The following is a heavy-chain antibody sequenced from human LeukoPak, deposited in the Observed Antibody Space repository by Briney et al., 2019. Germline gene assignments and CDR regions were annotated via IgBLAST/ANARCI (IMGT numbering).Heavy chain of an antibody. CDR1: GFTFSSYA. V-gene: IGHV3-23*01. Sequence: PGGSLRLSCAASGFTFSSYAMSWVRQAPGKGLEWVSAISDSGGSTYYADSVKGRFTISRDNSKNTLYLQMNSLRAEDTAVYYCAKGGMLRGVLYYYYMDVWGKGTTVTVSS. CDR2: ISDSGGST. CDR3: AKGGMLRGVLYYYYMDV. J-gene: IGHJ6*03. D-gene: IGHD3-10*01.